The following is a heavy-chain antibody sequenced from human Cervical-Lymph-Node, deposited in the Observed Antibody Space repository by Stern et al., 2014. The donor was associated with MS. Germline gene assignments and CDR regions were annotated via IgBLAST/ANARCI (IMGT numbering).Heavy chain of an antibody. CDR3: ARHVQGFDY. Sequence: VQLVQSGAEVKKPGESLKISCKLSGYSFTIYYIAWVRQMPGKGLEWMGVIYPYDSDPTYSPSFQGQVTSSADKSITTAYLQWSSLRASDTAMYYCARHVQGFDYWGQGTLVTVSS. CDR2: IYPYDSDP. J-gene: IGHJ4*02. V-gene: IGHV5-51*01. CDR1: GYSFTIYY.